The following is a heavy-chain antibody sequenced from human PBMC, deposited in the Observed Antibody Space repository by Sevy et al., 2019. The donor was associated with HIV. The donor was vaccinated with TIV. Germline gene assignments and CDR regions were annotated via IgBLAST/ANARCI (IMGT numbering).Heavy chain of an antibody. V-gene: IGHV1-2*02. CDR1: GYTFTGYY. Sequence: ASVKVSCKASGYTFTGYYMHWVRQAPGQGLEWMGWINPNSGGTNYAQKFQGRVTMTRDTSISTAYMELSRLRSDDTAVYYWARAGVPDEDDAFDIWGQGTMVTVSS. CDR3: ARAGVPDEDDAFDI. D-gene: IGHD3-10*01. CDR2: INPNSGGT. J-gene: IGHJ3*02.